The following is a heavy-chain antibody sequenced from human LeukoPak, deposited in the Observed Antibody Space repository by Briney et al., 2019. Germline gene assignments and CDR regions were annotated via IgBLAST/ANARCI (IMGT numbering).Heavy chain of an antibody. CDR1: GFTFSSYA. Sequence: TGGSLRLSCSASGFTFSSYAMHWVRQAPGKGLEYVSAISSNGGSRYYADSVKGRFTISRDNSKNTLYLQMSSLRAEDTAVYYCVVQGWVFRAPTQYYFDHWGQGTLVTVSS. CDR3: VVQGWVFRAPTQYYFDH. J-gene: IGHJ4*02. CDR2: ISSNGGSR. V-gene: IGHV3-64D*06. D-gene: IGHD1-1*01.